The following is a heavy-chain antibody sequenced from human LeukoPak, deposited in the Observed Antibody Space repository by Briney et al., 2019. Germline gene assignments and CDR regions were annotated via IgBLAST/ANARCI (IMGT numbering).Heavy chain of an antibody. CDR2: IYYSGST. CDR1: GGSISTYY. Sequence: SETLSLTCSVSGGSISTYYWTWIRQPPGKGLEWIGYIYYSGSTNYNPSLKSRVTISVDTSKNQFSLKLSSVTAADTAVYYCARAYSSSWYYFDYWGQGTLVTVSS. D-gene: IGHD6-13*01. V-gene: IGHV4-59*01. CDR3: ARAYSSSWYYFDY. J-gene: IGHJ4*02.